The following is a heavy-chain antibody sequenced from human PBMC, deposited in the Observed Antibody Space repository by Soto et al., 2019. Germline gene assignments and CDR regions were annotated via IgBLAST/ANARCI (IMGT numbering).Heavy chain of an antibody. J-gene: IGHJ6*02. Sequence: PGESLKISCKGSGYSFTSYWIGWVRQMRGKGLEWMGIIYPGDSDTRYSPSFQGQVTISADKSISTAYLQWSSLKASDTAMYYCATAYAASSYGMDVWGQGTTVTVSS. D-gene: IGHD2-2*01. CDR3: ATAYAASSYGMDV. V-gene: IGHV5-51*01. CDR1: GYSFTSYW. CDR2: IYPGDSDT.